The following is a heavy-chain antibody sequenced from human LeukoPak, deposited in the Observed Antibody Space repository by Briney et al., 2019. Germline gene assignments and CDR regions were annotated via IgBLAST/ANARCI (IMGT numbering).Heavy chain of an antibody. J-gene: IGHJ6*03. CDR2: ISYDGTNK. CDR3: ARGSIAVVGSSKGYMDV. V-gene: IGHV3-30-3*01. CDR1: GFTFSNYA. D-gene: IGHD6-13*01. Sequence: PGGSLRLSCAASGFTFSNYAMHWVRQAPGKGLEWVAIISYDGTNKYYADSVKGRFTISRDNSKTTLYLQTNSLRVEDTAVYYCARGSIAVVGSSKGYMDVWGKGTTVTVSS.